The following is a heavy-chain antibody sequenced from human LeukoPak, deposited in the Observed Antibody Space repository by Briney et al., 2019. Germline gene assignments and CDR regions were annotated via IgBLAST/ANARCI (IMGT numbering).Heavy chain of an antibody. CDR3: ARDTSQYDILTGYLDY. Sequence: ASVKVSCKASGYTFTSYYMHWVRQAPGQGLEWRGIINPSGGSTSYAQKFQGRVTMTRDTSTSTVYMELSSLRSEDTAVYYCARDTSQYDILTGYLDYWGQGTLVTVSS. J-gene: IGHJ4*02. CDR1: GYTFTSYY. D-gene: IGHD3-9*01. CDR2: INPSGGST. V-gene: IGHV1-46*01.